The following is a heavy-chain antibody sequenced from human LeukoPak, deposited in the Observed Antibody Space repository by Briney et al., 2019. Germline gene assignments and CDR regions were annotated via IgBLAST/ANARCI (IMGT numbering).Heavy chain of an antibody. J-gene: IGHJ4*02. CDR2: IIPIFATT. CDR3: ARGETTRDYYDSSWFDY. CDR1: GYTFTSYG. Sequence: ASVKVSCKASGYTFTSYGISWVRQAPGQGLEWMGGIIPIFATTNYAHKFQGRVTISADKSTSTAYMELSSLRSEDTAVYYCARGETTRDYYDSSWFDYWGQGTLVTVSS. V-gene: IGHV1-69*06. D-gene: IGHD3-22*01.